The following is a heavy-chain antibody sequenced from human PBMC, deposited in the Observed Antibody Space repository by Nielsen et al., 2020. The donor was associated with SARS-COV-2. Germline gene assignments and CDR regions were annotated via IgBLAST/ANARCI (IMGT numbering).Heavy chain of an antibody. J-gene: IGHJ6*02. CDR3: ARENQSRYYGMDV. CDR2: MNPNSGNT. V-gene: IGHV1-8*02. CDR1: GGTFSSYA. D-gene: IGHD1-14*01. Sequence: ASVKVSCKASGGTFSSYAISWVRQATGQGLEWMGWMNPNSGNTGYAQKFQGRVTMTRNTSISTAYMELSSLRSEDTAVYYCARENQSRYYGMDVWGQGTTVTVSS.